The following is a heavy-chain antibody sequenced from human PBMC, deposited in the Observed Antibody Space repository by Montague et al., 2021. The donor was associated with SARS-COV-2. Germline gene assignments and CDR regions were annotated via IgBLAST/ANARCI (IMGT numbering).Heavy chain of an antibody. Sequence: SETLSLTCTVSGASISSSYWGWIRQTAGKGLGWIGRIDTSGSPKYNPSLKSRVTMSLDTSKNQFSLKVNSVTVADTAMYFCARDGRRLYTYGSLDYWGQGILVTVSS. CDR1: GASISSSY. D-gene: IGHD5-18*01. CDR3: ARDGRRLYTYGSLDY. J-gene: IGHJ4*02. V-gene: IGHV4-4*07. CDR2: IDTSGSP.